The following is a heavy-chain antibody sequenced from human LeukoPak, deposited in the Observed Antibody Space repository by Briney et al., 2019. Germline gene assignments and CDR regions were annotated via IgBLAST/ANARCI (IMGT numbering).Heavy chain of an antibody. J-gene: IGHJ3*02. V-gene: IGHV4-59*01. CDR3: ARGSDWGSAFDI. CDR2: IYYSGST. Sequence: SETLSLTCTVSGGSISSYYWSWIRQPPGKGLEWIGYIYYSGSTNYNPSLKSRVTISVDTSKNQFSLKLSSVTAADTAVYYCARGSDWGSAFDIWGQGTMVTVSS. CDR1: GGSISSYY. D-gene: IGHD7-27*01.